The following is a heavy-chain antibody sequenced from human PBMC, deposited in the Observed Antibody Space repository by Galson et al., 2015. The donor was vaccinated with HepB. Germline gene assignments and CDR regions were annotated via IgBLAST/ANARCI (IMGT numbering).Heavy chain of an antibody. D-gene: IGHD3-3*01. CDR2: IIPIFGTA. J-gene: IGHJ6*02. V-gene: IGHV1-69*13. CDR3: ARARPGLRFLEWLPYYYGMDV. CDR1: GGTFSSYA. Sequence: SVKVSCKASGGTFSSYAISWVRQAPGQGLEWMGGIIPIFGTANYAQKFQGRVAITADESTSTAYMELSSLRSEDTAVYYCARARPGLRFLEWLPYYYGMDVWGQGTTVTVSS.